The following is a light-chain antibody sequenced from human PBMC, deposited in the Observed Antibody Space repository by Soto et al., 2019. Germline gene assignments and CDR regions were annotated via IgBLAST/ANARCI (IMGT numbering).Light chain of an antibody. V-gene: IGKV3-20*01. Sequence: EIVLTQSPATLSLSPGERATLSCRASQSVSSYLAWYQQKPGQAPRLLIYGASSRGTVIPDRVSGSGSGTDFPLTISRLEPEDFAVFYCQQYGSSPPDTFGPGTKVDIK. CDR1: QSVSSY. J-gene: IGKJ3*01. CDR3: QQYGSSPPDT. CDR2: GAS.